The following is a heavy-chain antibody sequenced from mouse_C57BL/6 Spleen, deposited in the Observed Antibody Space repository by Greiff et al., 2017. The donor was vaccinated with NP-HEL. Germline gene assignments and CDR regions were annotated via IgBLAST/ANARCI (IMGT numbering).Heavy chain of an antibody. J-gene: IGHJ2*01. CDR2: IDPSDSYT. V-gene: IGHV1-50*01. D-gene: IGHD4-1*01. CDR1: GYTFTSYW. CDR3: ARRLGRSYFDY. Sequence: QVQLQQPGAELVKPGASVKLSCKASGYTFTSYWMQWVKQRPGQGLEWIGEIDPSDSYTNYNQKFKGKATLTVDTSSSTAYMPLSSLKSEDSAVYYCARRLGRSYFDYWGQGTTLTVSS.